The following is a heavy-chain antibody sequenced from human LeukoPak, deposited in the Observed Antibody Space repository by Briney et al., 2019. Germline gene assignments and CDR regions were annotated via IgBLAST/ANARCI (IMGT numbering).Heavy chain of an antibody. V-gene: IGHV3-21*01. CDR1: GFTSSSYS. Sequence: GRSLRPSCAASGFTSSSYSMNWVRQAPGKGLEWVSSISSSSGYIYYADSVKGRFTISRDNAKNSLYLQINSLRAEDTAVYYCARDMGLSVAALGDLDYWGQGTLVTVSS. J-gene: IGHJ4*02. CDR3: ARDMGLSVAALGDLDY. CDR2: ISSSSGYI. D-gene: IGHD6-13*01.